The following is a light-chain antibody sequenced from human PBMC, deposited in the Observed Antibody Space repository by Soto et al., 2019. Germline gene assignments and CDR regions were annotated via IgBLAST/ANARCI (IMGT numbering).Light chain of an antibody. J-gene: IGKJ5*01. CDR2: DAS. CDR1: QSVFSY. CDR3: QQSYRTPT. V-gene: IGKV3-11*01. Sequence: IVLTQSPATLSLSPGERATLSCRASQSVFSYLAWYQQKPGQAPRLLIYDASSRATGIPARFSGSGSGTDFTLTISSLEPEDFATYYCQQSYRTPTFGQGTRLEIK.